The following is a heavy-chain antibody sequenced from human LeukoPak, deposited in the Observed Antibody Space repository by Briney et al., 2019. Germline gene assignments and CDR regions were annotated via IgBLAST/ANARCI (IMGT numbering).Heavy chain of an antibody. Sequence: GGSLRLSCAASGFTFSSYAMSWVRQAPGKGLEWVSAISGSGGSTYYADSVKGRFTISRDNSKNTLYLQMNSLRAEDTAVYYCAKDSEDIVVVPAAVTDYWGQGTLVTVSS. V-gene: IGHV3-23*01. J-gene: IGHJ4*02. CDR3: AKDSEDIVVVPAAVTDY. CDR1: GFTFSSYA. CDR2: ISGSGGST. D-gene: IGHD2-2*01.